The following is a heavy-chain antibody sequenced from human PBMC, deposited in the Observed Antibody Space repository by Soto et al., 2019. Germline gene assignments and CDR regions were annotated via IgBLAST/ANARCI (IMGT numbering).Heavy chain of an antibody. CDR1: GYTFTDYA. CDR2: INADNGNT. Sequence: ASVKVSCKASGYTFTDYAIHWVRQAPGQRLELMGRINADNGNTKYAQNFQGRVTITRDTSTSTAYMELRSLRSEDKAVYYCARDLPRAIVIVSATHFDCWGQGTLVTVSS. J-gene: IGHJ4*02. V-gene: IGHV1-3*01. D-gene: IGHD3-22*01. CDR3: ARDLPRAIVIVSATHFDC.